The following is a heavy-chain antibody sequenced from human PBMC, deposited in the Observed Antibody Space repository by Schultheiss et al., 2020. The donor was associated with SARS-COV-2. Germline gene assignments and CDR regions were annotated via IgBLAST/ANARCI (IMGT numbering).Heavy chain of an antibody. Sequence: GGSLRLSCAASGFTFSSYDMHWVRQATGKGLEWVSAISGSGCSTYYADSVKGRFTISRDNAKNSLYLQMNSLRAEDTAVYYCAKGRVYDFWSGYYKSWGQGTLVTVSS. CDR2: ISGSGCST. D-gene: IGHD3-3*01. V-gene: IGHV3-23*01. J-gene: IGHJ5*02. CDR1: GFTFSSYD. CDR3: AKGRVYDFWSGYYKS.